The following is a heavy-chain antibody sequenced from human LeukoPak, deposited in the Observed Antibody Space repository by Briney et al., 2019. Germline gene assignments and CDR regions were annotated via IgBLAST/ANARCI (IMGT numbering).Heavy chain of an antibody. Sequence: ASVKVSCKASGYTFTSYGISWVRQAPGQGLEWMGWISAYNGNTNYAQKLQGRVTMTTDTSTSTAYMELRSLGSDDTAVYYCARGRGYSYGRSDYYYYYYYMDVWGKGTTVTVSS. CDR3: ARGRGYSYGRSDYYYYYYYMDV. J-gene: IGHJ6*03. CDR2: ISAYNGNT. D-gene: IGHD5-18*01. CDR1: GYTFTSYG. V-gene: IGHV1-18*01.